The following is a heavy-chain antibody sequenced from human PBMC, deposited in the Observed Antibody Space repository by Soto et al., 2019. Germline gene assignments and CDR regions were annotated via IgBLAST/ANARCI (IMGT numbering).Heavy chain of an antibody. D-gene: IGHD2-15*01. J-gene: IGHJ3*02. V-gene: IGHV3-66*01. CDR3: ARDYCSGGSCYHGAFDI. CDR2: IYSGGST. Sequence: EVQLVESGGGLVQPGGYLRLSCAASGFTVSSNYMSWVRQAPGKGLEWVSVIYSGGSTYYADSVKGRFTISRDNYKNTLYLKMNSLRAEDTAVYYCARDYCSGGSCYHGAFDIWGQGTMVTVSS. CDR1: GFTVSSNY.